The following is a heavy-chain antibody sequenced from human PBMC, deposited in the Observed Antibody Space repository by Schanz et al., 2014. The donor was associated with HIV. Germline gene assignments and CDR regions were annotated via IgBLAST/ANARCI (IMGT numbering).Heavy chain of an antibody. CDR2: MSHDGFSK. CDR3: ARGEAITYYYHYYGMDV. J-gene: IGHJ6*02. CDR1: GLTFSSSL. Sequence: QVQLVESGGGVVQPGRSLRLSCTASGLTFSSSLMHWVRQAPGKGLEWVAGMSHDGFSKYFADSVKGRFAISRDNSKDTLYLQMNSPRAEDTAVYYCARGEAITYYYHYYGMDVWGQGTTVTVSS. D-gene: IGHD1-20*01. V-gene: IGHV3-30*09.